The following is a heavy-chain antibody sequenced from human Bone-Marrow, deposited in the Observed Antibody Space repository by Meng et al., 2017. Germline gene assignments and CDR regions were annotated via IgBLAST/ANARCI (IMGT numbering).Heavy chain of an antibody. D-gene: IGHD3-22*01. J-gene: IGHJ4*02. V-gene: IGHV4-4*02. CDR2: IYHSGST. Sequence: GSLRLSCAVSGGSISSSNWWSWVRQPPGKGLEWTGEIYHSGSTNYNPSLKSRVTISVDKSKNQFSLKLSSVTAADTAVYYCARFTYYYDSSGYYSDWGQGTLVTVSS. CDR3: ARFTYYYDSSGYYSD. CDR1: GGSISSSNW.